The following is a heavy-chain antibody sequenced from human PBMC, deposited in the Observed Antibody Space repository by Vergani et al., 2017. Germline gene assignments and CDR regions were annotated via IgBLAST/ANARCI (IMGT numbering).Heavy chain of an antibody. J-gene: IGHJ4*02. CDR2: ISYDGSNK. CDR1: GFTFSSYG. V-gene: IGHV3-30*18. CDR3: AKDTVLGAYCGGVCSTVFDY. D-gene: IGHD2-21*02. Sequence: QVQLVESGGGVVQPGRSLRLSCAASGFTFSSYGMHWVRQAPGKGLEWVAVISYDGSNKYYADSVTGRFTISRDNSKNTLYLQMNSLRAEDTAVYYCAKDTVLGAYCGGVCSTVFDYWGQGTLVTVSS.